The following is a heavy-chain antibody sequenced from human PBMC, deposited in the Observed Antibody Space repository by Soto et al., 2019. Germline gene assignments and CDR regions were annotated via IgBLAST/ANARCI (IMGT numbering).Heavy chain of an antibody. D-gene: IGHD3-22*01. CDR2: ISSSGSTI. Sequence: AGGSLRLSCAASGFTFSSYEMNWVRQAPGKGLEWVSYISSSGSTIYYADSVKGRFTISRDNAKNSLYLQMNSLRAEDTAVYYCAREGHYYDSSGYQFGNDAFDIWGQGTMVTVSS. CDR1: GFTFSSYE. CDR3: AREGHYYDSSGYQFGNDAFDI. J-gene: IGHJ3*02. V-gene: IGHV3-48*03.